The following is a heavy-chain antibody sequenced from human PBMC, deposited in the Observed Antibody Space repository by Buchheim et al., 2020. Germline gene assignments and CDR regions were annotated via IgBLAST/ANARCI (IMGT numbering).Heavy chain of an antibody. CDR2: ITSSSSYI. J-gene: IGHJ4*02. CDR1: GFTFSNFS. V-gene: IGHV3-21*06. CDR3: APYCSGGSCNSLDY. D-gene: IGHD2-15*01. Sequence: EVQLVESGGGLVKPGGSLRLSCAASGFTFSNFSMNWVRQAPGKGLEWVSSITSSSSYIFYADSVKGRFTISRDNAKHSLYLQMNSLRAEDTAVYYCAPYCSGGSCNSLDYWGQGTL.